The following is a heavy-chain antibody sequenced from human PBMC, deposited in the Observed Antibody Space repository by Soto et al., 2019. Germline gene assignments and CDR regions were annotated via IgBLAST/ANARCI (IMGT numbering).Heavy chain of an antibody. CDR2: IIPIFGTA. Sequence: SVKVSCKASGGTFSSYAISWVRQAPGQGLEWMGGIIPIFGTANYAQKFQGRVTITADESTSTAYMELSSLRSDDTAVYYCARDAALHGGYCSGGSCPNYYGMDVWGQVTTVTVSS. CDR1: GGTFSSYA. D-gene: IGHD2-15*01. J-gene: IGHJ6*02. CDR3: ARDAALHGGYCSGGSCPNYYGMDV. V-gene: IGHV1-69*13.